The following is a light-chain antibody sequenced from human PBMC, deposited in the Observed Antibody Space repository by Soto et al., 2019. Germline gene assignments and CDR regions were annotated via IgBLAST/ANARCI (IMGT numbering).Light chain of an antibody. CDR3: QSYDSNRSVV. CDR1: SSNIGAGYD. Sequence: QSVLTQPPSVSGAPGQRVTISCTGSSSNIGAGYDVHWYQQLPGTAPKVLIYGNNNRPSGVPDRFSDSRSGTSASLAITGLQAEDEANYYCQSYDSNRSVVFGGGTQLTVL. V-gene: IGLV1-40*01. CDR2: GNN. J-gene: IGLJ7*01.